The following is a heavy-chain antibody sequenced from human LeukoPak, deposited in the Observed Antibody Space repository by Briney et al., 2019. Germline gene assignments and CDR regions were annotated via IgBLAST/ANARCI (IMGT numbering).Heavy chain of an antibody. CDR3: ASPIHDYGVAEL. CDR2: INSDGSRT. CDR1: GFTFSSNW. D-gene: IGHD4/OR15-4a*01. Sequence: GGSLRLSCAASGFTFSSNWMHWVRQAPGKGLVWVSRINSDGSRTSYADSVKGRFTISRDNAKNTLYLQMNSLRAEDTAVYYCASPIHDYGVAELWGQGTLVTVSS. V-gene: IGHV3-74*01. J-gene: IGHJ4*02.